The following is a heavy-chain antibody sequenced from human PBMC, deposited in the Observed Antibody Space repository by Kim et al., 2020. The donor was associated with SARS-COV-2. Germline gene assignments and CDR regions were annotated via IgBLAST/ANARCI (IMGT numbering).Heavy chain of an antibody. CDR3: AKAILRRDYYYYGMDV. V-gene: IGHV3-9*01. CDR2: ISWNSGSI. J-gene: IGHJ6*02. D-gene: IGHD5-12*01. CDR1: GFTFDDYA. Sequence: GGSLRLSCAASGFTFDDYAMHWVRQAPGKGLEWVSGISWNSGSIGYADSVKGRFTISRDNAKNSLYLQMNSLRAEDTALYYCAKAILRRDYYYYGMDVWGQGTTVTVSS.